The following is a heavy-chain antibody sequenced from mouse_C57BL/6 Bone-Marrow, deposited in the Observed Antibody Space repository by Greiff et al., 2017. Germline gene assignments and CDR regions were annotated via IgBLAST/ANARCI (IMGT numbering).Heavy chain of an antibody. D-gene: IGHD3-2*02. CDR3: ARGGLRLPFAY. CDR2: INPSSGYT. Sequence: QVQLQQSGAELARPGASVKMSCKASGYTFTSYTMHWVKQRPGQGLEWIGYINPSSGYTKYNQKFKDKATLTADKSSSTAYMQLSSLTSEDSALYYCARGGLRLPFAYWGQGTLVTVSA. CDR1: GYTFTSYT. V-gene: IGHV1-4*01. J-gene: IGHJ3*01.